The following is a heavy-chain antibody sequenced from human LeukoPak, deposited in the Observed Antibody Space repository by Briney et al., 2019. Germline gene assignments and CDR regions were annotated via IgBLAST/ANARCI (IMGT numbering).Heavy chain of an antibody. D-gene: IGHD6-13*01. V-gene: IGHV4-34*01. CDR1: GGSFSGYY. J-gene: IGHJ1*01. Sequence: TSETLSLTCAVSGGSFSGYYWSWIRQPPGKGLEWIGEINHSGSTNYNPSLKSRVTISVKTSKNQFSLKLSSVTAADTAVYYCARQVGLSSCWYAFQHWGQGTLVTVSS. CDR2: INHSGST. CDR3: ARQVGLSSCWYAFQH.